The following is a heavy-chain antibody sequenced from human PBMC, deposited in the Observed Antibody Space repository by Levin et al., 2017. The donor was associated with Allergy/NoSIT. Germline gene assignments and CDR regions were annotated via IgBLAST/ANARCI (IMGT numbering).Heavy chain of an antibody. D-gene: IGHD3-10*01. CDR3: ARGDDMIRAPDY. Sequence: ASVKVSCKASGYSFTGYHMHWVRQAPGLGLEWMGWINPNSGGINYAQKFQGRVTMTRDTSISTAYMELSRLRSDDTAVYYCARGDDMIRAPDYWGQGTLVTVSS. CDR1: GYSFTGYH. V-gene: IGHV1-2*02. CDR2: INPNSGGI. J-gene: IGHJ4*02.